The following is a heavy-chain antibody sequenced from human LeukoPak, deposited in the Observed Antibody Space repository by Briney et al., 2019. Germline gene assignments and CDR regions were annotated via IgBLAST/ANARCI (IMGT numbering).Heavy chain of an antibody. D-gene: IGHD3-16*01. CDR1: GFTFSSYW. J-gene: IGHJ4*02. CDR2: INSDGSST. Sequence: GGSLRLSCAASGFTFSSYWMHWVRQAPGKGLVWVSRINSDGSSTSYADSVKGRFTISRDNAKNTLYLQMNSLRAEDTAVYYCAGGGLPDYLDYWGQGTLVTVSS. CDR3: AGGGLPDYLDY. V-gene: IGHV3-74*01.